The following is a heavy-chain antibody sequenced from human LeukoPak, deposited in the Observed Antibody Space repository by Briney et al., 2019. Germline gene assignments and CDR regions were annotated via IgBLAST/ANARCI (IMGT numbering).Heavy chain of an antibody. J-gene: IGHJ4*02. CDR3: ARGPWGVFDY. D-gene: IGHD2-8*01. CDR1: GGSFSGYY. Sequence: LSLTCAVYGGSFSGYYWSWIRQPPGKGLEWVSYISSSGSTIYYADSVKGRFTISRDNAKNSLYLQMNSLRAEDTAVYYCARGPWGVFDYWGQGTLVTVSS. V-gene: IGHV3-11*01. CDR2: ISSSGSTI.